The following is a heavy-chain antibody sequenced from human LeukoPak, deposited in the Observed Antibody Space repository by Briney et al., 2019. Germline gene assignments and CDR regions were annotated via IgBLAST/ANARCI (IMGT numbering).Heavy chain of an antibody. J-gene: IGHJ6*03. CDR3: ASGSTRYYYYYMDV. CDR2: IYTSGST. CDR1: GASISSSNYY. V-gene: IGHV4-61*02. Sequence: PSETLSLTCTVSGASISSSNYYRSWLRQPAGKGLEWIGRIYTSGSTNYNPSLKSRVTISIDTSKNQFSLKLTSVTAADTAVYYCASGSTRYYYYYMDVWGKGTAVTISS.